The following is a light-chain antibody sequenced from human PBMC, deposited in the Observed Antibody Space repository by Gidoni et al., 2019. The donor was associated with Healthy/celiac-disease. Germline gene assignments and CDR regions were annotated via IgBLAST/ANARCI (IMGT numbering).Light chain of an antibody. Sequence: DIQMTQSPSSLSASVGDRVTITCRASQSISSYLNWYQQKPGKAPKLLIYAASSLQSEFPSRFSGSGSGTDLTLTISSLQPEDFATYYCQQSYSTPPTFGGGTKVEIK. J-gene: IGKJ4*01. CDR2: AAS. V-gene: IGKV1-39*01. CDR3: QQSYSTPPT. CDR1: QSISSY.